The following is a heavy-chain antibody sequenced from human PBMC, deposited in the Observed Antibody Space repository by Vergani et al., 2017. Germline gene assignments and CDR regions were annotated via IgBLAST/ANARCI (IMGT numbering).Heavy chain of an antibody. D-gene: IGHD5-12*01. V-gene: IGHV1-69-2*01. CDR1: GYTFTDYY. CDR2: VDPEDGET. CDR3: ARVPPLKYSGSAGYYGMDV. Sequence: EVQLVQSGAEVKKPGATVKISCKVSGYTFTDYYMHWVQQAPGKGLEWMGLVDPEDGETIYAEKFQGRVTITADTSTDTAYMELSSLRSEDTAVYYCARVPPLKYSGSAGYYGMDVWGQGTTVTVSS. J-gene: IGHJ6*02.